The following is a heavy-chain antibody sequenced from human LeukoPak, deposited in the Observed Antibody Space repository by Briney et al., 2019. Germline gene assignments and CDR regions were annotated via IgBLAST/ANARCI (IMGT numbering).Heavy chain of an antibody. CDR3: ARGSDRYYDFWSGYPYYYGMDV. CDR1: GGSISSGGYY. J-gene: IGHJ6*02. Sequence: PSETLSLTCTVSGGSISSGGYYWGWVRQHPGRGLEWIGYIYYSGSTYYNPSLKSRVTISVDTSNNQFSLKLSSVTAADTAVYYCARGSDRYYDFWSGYPYYYGMDVWGQGTTVTVSS. V-gene: IGHV4-31*03. D-gene: IGHD3-3*01. CDR2: IYYSGST.